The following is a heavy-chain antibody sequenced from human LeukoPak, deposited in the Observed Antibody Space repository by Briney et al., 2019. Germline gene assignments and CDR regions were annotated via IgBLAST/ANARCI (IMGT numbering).Heavy chain of an antibody. J-gene: IGHJ3*02. CDR1: DDSIRSSAYY. Sequence: SETLSLTCAVSDDSIRSSAYYCGWIRQPPGKGLEWIGSIYYSGSTYYNPSLKSRVTISIDTSKNQFSLKLSSVTAANTAVYYCASEPYGSGSFLGAFDIWGQGTMVTVSS. D-gene: IGHD3-10*01. CDR3: ASEPYGSGSFLGAFDI. V-gene: IGHV4-39*01. CDR2: IYYSGST.